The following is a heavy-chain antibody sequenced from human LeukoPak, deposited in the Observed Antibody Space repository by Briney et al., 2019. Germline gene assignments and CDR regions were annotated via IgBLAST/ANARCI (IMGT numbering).Heavy chain of an antibody. V-gene: IGHV1-8*01. CDR3: TRGSLSGSSRDY. CDR2: MNPNTGDT. J-gene: IGHJ4*02. CDR1: GYTFTGYD. Sequence: GASVRVSGKASGYTFTGYDINWVRQATGQGLEWMGWMNPNTGDTGYAQKFQGRVTMTRNSSIDTAYTELSGLRSEDTAVYYCTRGSLSGSSRDYWGQGTLLTVSS. D-gene: IGHD1-26*01.